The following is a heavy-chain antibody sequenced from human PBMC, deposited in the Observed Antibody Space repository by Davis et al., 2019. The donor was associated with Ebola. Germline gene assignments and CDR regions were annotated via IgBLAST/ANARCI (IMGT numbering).Heavy chain of an antibody. CDR3: ARARYYDILTGYYYYGMDV. CDR1: GGSISSYY. V-gene: IGHV4-59*12. D-gene: IGHD3-9*01. J-gene: IGHJ6*02. CDR2: IYYSGST. Sequence: SETLSLTCTVSGGSISSYYWSWIRQPPGKGLEWIGYIYYSGSTNYNPSLKSRVTISVDTSKNQFSLKLSSVTAADTAVYYCARARYYDILTGYYYYGMDVWGQGTTVTVSS.